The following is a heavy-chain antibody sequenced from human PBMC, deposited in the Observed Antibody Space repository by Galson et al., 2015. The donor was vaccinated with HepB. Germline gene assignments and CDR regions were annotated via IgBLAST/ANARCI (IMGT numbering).Heavy chain of an antibody. Sequence: ETLSLTCAVYGGSFSGYYWSWIRQPPGKGLEWIGEINHSGSTSYNPSLKSRVTISVDTSKNQFSLKLSSVTAADTAVYYCARAYSRNYYGSGSPRPKASWFDPWGQGTLVTVSS. CDR1: GGSFSGYY. J-gene: IGHJ5*02. CDR2: INHSGST. CDR3: ARAYSRNYYGSGSPRPKASWFDP. V-gene: IGHV4-34*01. D-gene: IGHD3-10*01.